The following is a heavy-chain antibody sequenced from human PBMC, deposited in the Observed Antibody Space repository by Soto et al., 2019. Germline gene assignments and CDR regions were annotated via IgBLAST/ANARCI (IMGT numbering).Heavy chain of an antibody. CDR1: GYTFTSYG. CDR3: ARVTWTYDSSRYYVPSYGMDV. Sequence: GASVKVSCKASGYTFTSYGISWVRQAPGQGLEWMGWTSAYNGNTNYAQKLQGRVTMTTDTSTSTAYMELRSLRSDDTAVYYCARVTWTYDSSRYYVPSYGMDVWGQGTTVTVSS. J-gene: IGHJ6*02. V-gene: IGHV1-18*04. D-gene: IGHD3-22*01. CDR2: TSAYNGNT.